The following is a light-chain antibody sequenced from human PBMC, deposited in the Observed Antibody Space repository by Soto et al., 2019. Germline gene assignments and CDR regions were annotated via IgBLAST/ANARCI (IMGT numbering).Light chain of an antibody. V-gene: IGKV1-39*01. CDR1: QSISTY. CDR2: GAS. Sequence: DIQMTQSPSSLSASVGDRGTITCRASQSISTYLTWYQQKPRKAPKLLIYGASRLQSGVPSRFSGSGSGTNFTLTIGNLQPEDFASYYCQQSYSTPRITFGPGTTVDIK. CDR3: QQSYSTPRIT. J-gene: IGKJ3*01.